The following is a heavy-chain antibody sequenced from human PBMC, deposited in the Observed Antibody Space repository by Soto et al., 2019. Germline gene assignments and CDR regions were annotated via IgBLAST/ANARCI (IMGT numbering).Heavy chain of an antibody. J-gene: IGHJ6*02. CDR3: AIPIGGVPPAAPDALDV. CDR1: GFTFTTYA. V-gene: IGHV3-23*01. CDR2: ISGSGGTT. D-gene: IGHD2-2*01. Sequence: EVQLLESGGDLVQPGGSLRLSCVASGFTFTTYAMTWVRQSPNKGLEWVSTISGSGGTTFYADSVKGRFTISRDNYKNTLFLQINSLRAEDTAVYYCAIPIGGVPPAAPDALDVWGQGTTVTVSS.